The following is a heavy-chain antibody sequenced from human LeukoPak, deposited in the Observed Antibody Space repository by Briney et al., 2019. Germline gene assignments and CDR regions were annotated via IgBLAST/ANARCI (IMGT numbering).Heavy chain of an antibody. CDR1: GFTFYDYG. CDR3: ARDVRGVTTKYFDY. D-gene: IGHD4-11*01. CDR2: INWNGGST. V-gene: IGHV3-20*04. J-gene: IGHJ4*02. Sequence: GGSLRLSCGASGFTFYDYGMSWVRHAPGKGLEGGSGINWNGGSTVYADSVKGRFTISRDNAKNSLYLQMNSLRAEDTALYYCARDVRGVTTKYFDYWGQGTLVTVSS.